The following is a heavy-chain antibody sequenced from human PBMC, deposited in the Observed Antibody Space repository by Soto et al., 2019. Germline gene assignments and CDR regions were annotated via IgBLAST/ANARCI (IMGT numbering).Heavy chain of an antibody. D-gene: IGHD2-15*01. CDR3: ARDSRLGVVVAAMPDYYMDV. J-gene: IGHJ6*03. Sequence: QVQLQESGPGLVKPSQTLSLTCTVSGGSISSGGYYWSWIRQHPGKGLEWIGYIYYSGSTYYNPSLKSRVTISVDTSKNQFSLKLSSVTAADTAVYYCARDSRLGVVVAAMPDYYMDVWGKGTTVTVSS. CDR1: GGSISSGGYY. V-gene: IGHV4-31*03. CDR2: IYYSGST.